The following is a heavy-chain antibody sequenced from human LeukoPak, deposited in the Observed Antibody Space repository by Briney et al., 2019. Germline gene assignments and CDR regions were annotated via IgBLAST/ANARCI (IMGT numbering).Heavy chain of an antibody. J-gene: IGHJ4*02. CDR1: GFTFSSYS. Sequence: GGSLRLSCAASGFTFSSYSMNWVRQAPGKGLEWVSSISSSSDYIFYADSVKGRFTISKDTAKNSLSLQMNSLRAEDTAVYYCATGPNTSPFDYWGQGTLVTVSS. CDR2: ISSSSDYI. V-gene: IGHV3-21*01. CDR3: ATGPNTSPFDY. D-gene: IGHD2-2*01.